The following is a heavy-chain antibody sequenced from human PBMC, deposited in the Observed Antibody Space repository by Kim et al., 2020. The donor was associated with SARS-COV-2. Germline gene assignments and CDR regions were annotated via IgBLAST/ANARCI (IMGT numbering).Heavy chain of an antibody. J-gene: IGHJ4*02. CDR2: INHSGST. D-gene: IGHD6-6*01. V-gene: IGHV4-34*01. CDR1: GGSFSGYY. Sequence: SETLSLTCAVYGGSFSGYYWSWIRQPPGKGLEWIGEINHSGSTNYNPSLKSRVTISVDTSKNQFSLKLSTVTAADTAVYYCARGEVAARPFDYWGQGTLGTVSS. CDR3: ARGEVAARPFDY.